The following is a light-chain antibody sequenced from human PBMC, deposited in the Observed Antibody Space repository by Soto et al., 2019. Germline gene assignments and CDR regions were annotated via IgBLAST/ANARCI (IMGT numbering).Light chain of an antibody. V-gene: IGKV1-39*01. CDR1: QNIRSN. CDR3: QQYQRCPPT. CDR2: AAS. J-gene: IGKJ4*01. Sequence: QMTQSPSSLSASVGDRVTITCRASQNIRSNLNWYQQKPGKAPKLLIYAASSMQRGVPSRFSGSGGDTDFSLTISSLQPEDIATYYCQQYQRCPPTFGRGTKVDI.